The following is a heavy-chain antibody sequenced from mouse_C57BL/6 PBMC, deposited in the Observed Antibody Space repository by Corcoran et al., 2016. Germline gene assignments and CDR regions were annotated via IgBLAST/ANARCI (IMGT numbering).Heavy chain of an antibody. CDR3: ARVYYGYYGSFAY. Sequence: QVTLKESGPGILQSSQTLSLTCSFSGFSLSTSGMGVSWIRQPSGKGLEWLAHIYWDDDKRYNPSLKSRLTISKDTSRNQVFLKITSVDTADPATYYFARVYYGYYGSFAYWGQGTLVTVSA. J-gene: IGHJ3*01. CDR2: IYWDDDK. CDR1: GFSLSTSGMG. V-gene: IGHV8-12*01. D-gene: IGHD2-1*01.